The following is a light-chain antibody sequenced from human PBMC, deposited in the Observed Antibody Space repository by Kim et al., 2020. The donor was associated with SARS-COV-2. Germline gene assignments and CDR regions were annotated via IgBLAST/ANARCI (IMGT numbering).Light chain of an antibody. CDR1: QSISSW. V-gene: IGKV1-5*01. Sequence: SASVGDRVTITCRASQSISSWLAWYQQKPGKAPKLLIYDASSLESGVPSRFSGSGSGTEFTLTISSLQPDDFATYYCQQYNSIRGTFGQGTKLEI. CDR3: QQYNSIRGT. CDR2: DAS. J-gene: IGKJ2*02.